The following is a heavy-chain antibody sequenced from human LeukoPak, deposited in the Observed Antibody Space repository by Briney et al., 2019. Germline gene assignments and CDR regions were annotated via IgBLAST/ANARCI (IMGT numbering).Heavy chain of an antibody. Sequence: VGSLRLSCAASGFTFSSYAMSWVRQAPGKGLEWVSAISGSGGSTHYADSVKGRFTISRDNSKNTLYLQMNSLRAEDTAVYYCAKHSSGYIPTGYWGQGTLVTVSS. J-gene: IGHJ4*02. CDR1: GFTFSSYA. V-gene: IGHV3-23*01. D-gene: IGHD3-22*01. CDR2: ISGSGGST. CDR3: AKHSSGYIPTGY.